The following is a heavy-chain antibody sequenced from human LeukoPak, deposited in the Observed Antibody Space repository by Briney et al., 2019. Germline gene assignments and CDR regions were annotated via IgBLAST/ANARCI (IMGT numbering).Heavy chain of an antibody. CDR3: ARSDYGSGSYVYYGMDV. J-gene: IGHJ6*02. Sequence: SETLSLTCTASGGSISSYYWSWIRQPPGKGLEWIGYIYNSVSTNYNPSLKSRVTISMDTSKNQFSLKLSSVTAADTAVYYCARSDYGSGSYVYYGMDVWGQGTTVTVSS. D-gene: IGHD3-10*01. V-gene: IGHV4-59*08. CDR2: IYNSVST. CDR1: GGSISSYY.